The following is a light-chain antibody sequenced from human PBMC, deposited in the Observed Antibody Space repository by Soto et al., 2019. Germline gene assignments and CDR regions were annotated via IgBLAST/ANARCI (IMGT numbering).Light chain of an antibody. V-gene: IGKV1-33*01. CDR1: QDIREC. J-gene: IGKJ4*01. Sequence: DVPMTQSPSSLSASVGDRVTITCQASQDIRECLNWYQQKPGKAPRLLINDASTLETGVPSRFSGSGSGTDFTFTISSLQPEDIGTYYCQQYDDLPPRTFGGGTKVELK. CDR2: DAS. CDR3: QQYDDLPPRT.